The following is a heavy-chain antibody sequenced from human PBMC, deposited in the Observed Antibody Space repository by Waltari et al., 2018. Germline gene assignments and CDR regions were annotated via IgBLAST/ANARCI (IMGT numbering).Heavy chain of an antibody. CDR1: GFPFSGSA. Sequence: EVQLVESGGGLVQPGGSLTLSCAASGFPFSGSALHWVRQASGKGLEWVGRIRSKANSYATAYAASVKGRFTISRDDSKNTAYLQMNSLKTEDTAVYYCLAARGDYWGQGTLVTVSS. D-gene: IGHD6-6*01. CDR2: IRSKANSYAT. CDR3: LAARGDY. V-gene: IGHV3-73*01. J-gene: IGHJ4*02.